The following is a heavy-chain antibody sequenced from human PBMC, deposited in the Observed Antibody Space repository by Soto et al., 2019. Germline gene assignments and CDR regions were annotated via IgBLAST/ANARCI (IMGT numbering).Heavy chain of an antibody. CDR2: ISYDGSNK. Sequence: QVQLVESGGGVVQPGRPLRLSCAASGFTFSSYGMHWVRQAPGKGLEWVAVISYDGSNKYYADSVKGRFTISRDNSKNTLYLQMNSLRAEDTTVYYCAKDARIVVVTAIWDYWGQGTLVTVSS. J-gene: IGHJ4*02. CDR1: GFTFSSYG. V-gene: IGHV3-30*18. CDR3: AKDARIVVVTAIWDY. D-gene: IGHD2-21*02.